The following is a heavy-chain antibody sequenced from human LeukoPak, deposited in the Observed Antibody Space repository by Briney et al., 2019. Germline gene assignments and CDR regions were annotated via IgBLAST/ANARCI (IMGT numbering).Heavy chain of an antibody. V-gene: IGHV3-9*01. D-gene: IGHD3-22*01. CDR1: GFTFDNYG. CDR2: ISWNSGRK. Sequence: GGSLRLSCAASGFTFDNYGMSWVRQAPGKGLEWVSGISWNSGRKGYADSVKGRFTISRDNAKNSLYLQMNRLSAEDTALYYCAKDVESLKYDNSRYDYWGQGTLVAVSP. CDR3: AKDVESLKYDNSRYDY. J-gene: IGHJ4*02.